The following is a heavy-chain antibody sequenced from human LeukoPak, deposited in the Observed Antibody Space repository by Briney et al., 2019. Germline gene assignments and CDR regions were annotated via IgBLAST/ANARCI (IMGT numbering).Heavy chain of an antibody. V-gene: IGHV1-69*05. J-gene: IGHJ4*02. CDR1: GGAFSGYA. CDR3: ARGPELERFDY. Sequence: SVKVSCKASGGAFSGYAISWVRQAPGQGLEWMGGIIPIFGTANYAQKFQGRVTITTDESTSTAYMELRSLRSEDTAVYYCARGPELERFDYWGQGTLVTVSS. D-gene: IGHD1-1*01. CDR2: IIPIFGTA.